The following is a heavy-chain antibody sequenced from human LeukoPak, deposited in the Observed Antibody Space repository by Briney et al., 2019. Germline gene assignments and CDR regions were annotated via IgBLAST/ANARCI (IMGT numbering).Heavy chain of an antibody. CDR1: GGSISSYY. CDR2: IYYSGST. D-gene: IGHD4-17*01. CDR3: AGGLRYGGYPFDY. Sequence: PSETLSLTCTVSGGSISSYYWSWIRQPPGKGLEWIGYIYYSGSTNYNPSLKSRVTISVDTSKNQFSLKLSSVTAADTAVYYCAGGLRYGGYPFDYWGQGTLVTVSS. V-gene: IGHV4-59*12. J-gene: IGHJ4*02.